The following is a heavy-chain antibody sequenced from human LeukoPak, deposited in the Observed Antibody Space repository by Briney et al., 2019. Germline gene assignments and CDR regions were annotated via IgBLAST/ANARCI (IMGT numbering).Heavy chain of an antibody. V-gene: IGHV3-30*02. CDR1: GFTFSDSG. Sequence: GGSLRLSCATSGFTFSDSGMHWVRQAPGKGLEWVAYVRNDGSGETYVDSVKGRFTISRDNSKNTLYLEMNSLRVEDTAVYYCAIVSDWGQGTLVTVSS. CDR2: VRNDGSGE. CDR3: AIVSD. J-gene: IGHJ4*02.